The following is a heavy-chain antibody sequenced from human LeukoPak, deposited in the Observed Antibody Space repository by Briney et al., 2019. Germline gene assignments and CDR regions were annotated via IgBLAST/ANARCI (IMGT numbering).Heavy chain of an antibody. CDR2: IYHSGST. D-gene: IGHD5-18*01. CDR3: ARSGYSYGYGAFDI. J-gene: IGHJ3*02. V-gene: IGHV4-38-2*02. Sequence: PSETLSLTCTVSGYSISSGYYWGWIRQPPGKGLEWIGSIYHSGSTYYNPSLKSRVTISVDTSKNQFSLKLSSVTAADTAVYYCARSGYSYGYGAFDIWGQGTMVTVSS. CDR1: GYSISSGYY.